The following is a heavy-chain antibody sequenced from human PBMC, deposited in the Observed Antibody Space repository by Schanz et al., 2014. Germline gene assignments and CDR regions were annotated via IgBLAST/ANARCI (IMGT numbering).Heavy chain of an antibody. J-gene: IGHJ6*02. CDR3: ARRITGTHHNPYCHGMDV. CDR2: INGRGGET. D-gene: IGHD1-20*01. Sequence: EVQLVESGGGLVKPGGSLRLSCAASGFTSNSYVMTWVRQAPGKGLEWVSLINGRGGETNYADSVKGRFTISRDNSKNTLYLQMNSLRAEDTAVYYCARRITGTHHNPYCHGMDVWGQGTTVTVSS. V-gene: IGHV3-23*04. CDR1: GFTSNSYV.